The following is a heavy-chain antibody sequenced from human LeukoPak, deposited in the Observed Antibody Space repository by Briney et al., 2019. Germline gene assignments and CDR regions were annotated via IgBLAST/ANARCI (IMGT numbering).Heavy chain of an antibody. Sequence: SVTVSCKASGGTFINYAISWVRQAPGQGGEWMGGIIPIFGTENHAQKFQCRVPLTADESTSPSYMELSRLGSEDTAVYYCARDSSGWAGGAFDIWGQGTIVTVSS. CDR2: IIPIFGTE. V-gene: IGHV1-69*13. D-gene: IGHD6-19*01. CDR3: ARDSSGWAGGAFDI. J-gene: IGHJ3*02. CDR1: GGTFINYA.